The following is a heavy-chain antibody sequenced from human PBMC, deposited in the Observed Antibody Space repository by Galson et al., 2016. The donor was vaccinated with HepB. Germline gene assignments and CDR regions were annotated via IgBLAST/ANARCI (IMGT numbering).Heavy chain of an antibody. CDR3: AKDRGLHHWFFDL. V-gene: IGHV3-23*01. D-gene: IGHD2-15*01. CDR2: ISDSGSTS. Sequence: SLRLSCAASGFTFTDFGMHWVRQAPGKGLEWVSGISDSGSTSYHTDSVKGRFTISRDSSKNTLYLQMNSLRAEDTAVYYCAKDRGLHHWFFDLWGRGTPVTVSS. CDR1: GFTFTDFG. J-gene: IGHJ2*01.